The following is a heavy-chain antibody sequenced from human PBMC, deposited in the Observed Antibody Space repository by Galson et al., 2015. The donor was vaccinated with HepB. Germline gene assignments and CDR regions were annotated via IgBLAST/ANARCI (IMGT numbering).Heavy chain of an antibody. CDR3: AREHTNCFDF. Sequence: SLRLSCAASGFSFSSYAMAWVRQAPGKGLEWVSGIIDLGTTTYYANSVKGRFTTSRDNSRSTLYLQMNSLRAEDTAIYYCAREHTNCFDFWGQGTLVTVSS. V-gene: IGHV3-23*01. CDR1: GFSFSSYA. CDR2: IIDLGTTT. J-gene: IGHJ4*02.